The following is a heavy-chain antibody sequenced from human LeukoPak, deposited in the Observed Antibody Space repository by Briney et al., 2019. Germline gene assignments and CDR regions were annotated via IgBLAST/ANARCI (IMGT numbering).Heavy chain of an antibody. CDR3: ARVHYSSHVNY. V-gene: IGHV4-34*01. J-gene: IGHJ4*02. CDR2: INHSGRT. Sequence: SETLSLTCAVYGGSFSGYYWSWIRQPPGKGLEWIGEINHSGRTNYNPPLKSRVTISVDTSRNQFSLKLRSVRAANRAVYYCARVHYSSHVNYWGQGTLVTVSS. D-gene: IGHD4-11*01. CDR1: GGSFSGYY.